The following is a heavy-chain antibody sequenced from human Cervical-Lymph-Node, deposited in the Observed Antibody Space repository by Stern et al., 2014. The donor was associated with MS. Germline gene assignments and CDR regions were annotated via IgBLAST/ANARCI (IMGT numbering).Heavy chain of an antibody. CDR2: IYPGDSDT. CDR3: ARRDSSNWKWFDP. D-gene: IGHD1-20*01. Sequence: MQLVQSGAEVKKPGESLRISCEGSGYTFANYWIAWVRQVPGKGLEWMGIIYPGDSDTRYSPSFQGQVTISADKFTNTAYLQWNSLKASDTAMYYCARRDSSNWKWFDPWGQGTLVTVSS. CDR1: GYTFANYW. V-gene: IGHV5-51*01. J-gene: IGHJ5*02.